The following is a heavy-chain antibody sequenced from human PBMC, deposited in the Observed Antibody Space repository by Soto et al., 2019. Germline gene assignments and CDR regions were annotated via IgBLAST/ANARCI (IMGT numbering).Heavy chain of an antibody. CDR1: GFTFRNQW. CDR3: FGGGAAGRGDAIDL. J-gene: IGHJ3*01. D-gene: IGHD3-10*01. Sequence: EVQLEESGGGSVQLGESLRVSCVASGFTFRNQWMHWVRQVPGKGLVWVCRINDDGTRASYADFVKGRFTTTRDNAQNLLFLQPTNLRVNNTGFYPFFGGGAAGRGDAIDLWVPGTKVAVSS. V-gene: IGHV3-74*01. CDR2: INDDGTRA.